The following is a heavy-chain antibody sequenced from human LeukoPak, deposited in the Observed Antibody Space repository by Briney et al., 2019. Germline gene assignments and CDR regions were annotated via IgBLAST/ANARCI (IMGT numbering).Heavy chain of an antibody. J-gene: IGHJ6*03. V-gene: IGHV4-4*07. CDR1: GGSNSGFY. Sequence: SETLSLTCTVSGGSNSGFYWSWIRQPAGKGLEWIGRIFTSGSTNYNPSLNSRVTMSVDTSKSQFSLKLTSVTAADTAVYYCARAVAGAHYYYYYMDVWGKGTTVTVSS. CDR3: ARAVAGAHYYYYYMDV. D-gene: IGHD6-19*01. CDR2: IFTSGST.